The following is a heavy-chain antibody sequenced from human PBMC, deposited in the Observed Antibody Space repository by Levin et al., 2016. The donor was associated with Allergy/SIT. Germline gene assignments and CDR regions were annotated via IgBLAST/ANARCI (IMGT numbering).Heavy chain of an antibody. V-gene: IGHV3-23*01. Sequence: WIRQPPGKGLEWVSAITGSGASTYYADSVKGRFTISRDNSKNTLYVQMNSLRAADTAVYYCAKSGDKVTGPLDYWGQGTLVTVSS. D-gene: IGHD2-21*02. CDR3: AKSGDKVTGPLDY. J-gene: IGHJ4*02. CDR2: ITGSGAST.